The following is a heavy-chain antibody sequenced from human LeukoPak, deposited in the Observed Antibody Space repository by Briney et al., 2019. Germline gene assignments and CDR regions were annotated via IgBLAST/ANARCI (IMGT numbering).Heavy chain of an antibody. D-gene: IGHD3-10*01. Sequence: SETLSLTCTVSGGSISSSSYYWGWIRQPPGKGLEWIGSIYYSESAYYNPSLKSRVTISVDKSKNQFSLKLSSVTAADTAVYYCARVLGFGDLDVDWFDPWGQGTLVTVSS. CDR3: ARVLGFGDLDVDWFDP. CDR1: GGSISSSSYY. J-gene: IGHJ5*02. CDR2: IYYSESA. V-gene: IGHV4-39*07.